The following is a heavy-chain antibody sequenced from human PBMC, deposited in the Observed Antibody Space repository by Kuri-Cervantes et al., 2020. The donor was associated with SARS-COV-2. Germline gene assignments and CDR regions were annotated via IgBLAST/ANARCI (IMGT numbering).Heavy chain of an antibody. J-gene: IGHJ4*02. CDR3: VRAPRGYSYGGRLMFDY. CDR2: ITSSGSYI. V-gene: IGHV3-21*01. CDR1: GFTFSSYA. D-gene: IGHD5-18*01. Sequence: ETLSLTCAASGFTFSSYAMHWVRQAPGKGLEWVSLITSSGSYIFYADSVKGRFTISRDNAKNSLYLQMNSLRAEDTAVYYCVRAPRGYSYGGRLMFDYWGQGILVTVSS.